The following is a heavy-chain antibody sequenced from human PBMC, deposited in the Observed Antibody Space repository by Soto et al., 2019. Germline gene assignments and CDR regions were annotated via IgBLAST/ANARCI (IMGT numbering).Heavy chain of an antibody. D-gene: IGHD1-7*01. Sequence: GGSLRLSCAASGFTFSSYAMSWVRQAPGKGLEWVSAISGSGGSTYYADSVKGRFTISRDNSKNTLCLQMNSLRAEDTAVYYCAKGGSNWNYPDYYYGMDVWGQGTTVTVSS. CDR3: AKGGSNWNYPDYYYGMDV. CDR1: GFTFSSYA. J-gene: IGHJ6*02. V-gene: IGHV3-23*01. CDR2: ISGSGGST.